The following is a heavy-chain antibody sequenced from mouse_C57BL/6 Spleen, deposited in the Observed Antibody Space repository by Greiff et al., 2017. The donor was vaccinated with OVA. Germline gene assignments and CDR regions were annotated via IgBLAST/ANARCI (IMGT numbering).Heavy chain of an antibody. CDR2: INPSNGGT. CDR1: GYTFTSYW. J-gene: IGHJ4*01. D-gene: IGHD1-1*01. Sequence: QVQLQQPGTELVKPGASVKLSCKASGYTFTSYWMHWVKQRPGQGLEWIGNINPSNGGTNYNEKFKSKATLTVDKSSSTAYMQLSSLTSEDSAVYYCAREGPYYGSPYYYAMDYWGQGTSVTVSS. CDR3: AREGPYYGSPYYYAMDY. V-gene: IGHV1-53*01.